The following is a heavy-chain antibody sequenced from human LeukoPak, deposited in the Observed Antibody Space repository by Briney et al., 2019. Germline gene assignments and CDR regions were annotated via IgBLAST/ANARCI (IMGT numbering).Heavy chain of an antibody. D-gene: IGHD6-19*01. Sequence: SETLSLTCTVSGGSISSYYWSWIRQPPGKGLEWIGYIYYSGSTNYNPSLKSRVTISVDTSKNHFSLKLSSVTVADTAVYYCARSAGDSSGWTFNYWGQGTLVTVSS. CDR2: IYYSGST. CDR1: GGSISSYY. J-gene: IGHJ4*02. CDR3: ARSAGDSSGWTFNY. V-gene: IGHV4-59*01.